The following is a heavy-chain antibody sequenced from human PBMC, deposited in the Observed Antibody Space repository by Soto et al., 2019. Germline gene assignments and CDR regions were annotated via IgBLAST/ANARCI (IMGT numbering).Heavy chain of an antibody. CDR2: IWYDGSNK. D-gene: IGHD6-13*01. V-gene: IGHV3-33*01. J-gene: IGHJ6*02. CDR3: ARDLGIAAAGTYYYYYGMDV. Sequence: SLRLSCAASGFTFSSYGMHWVRQAPGKGLEWVAVIWYDGSNKYYADSVKGRFTISRDNSKNTLYLQMNSLRAEDTAVYYCARDLGIAAAGTYYYYYGMDVWGQGTTVTVSS. CDR1: GFTFSSYG.